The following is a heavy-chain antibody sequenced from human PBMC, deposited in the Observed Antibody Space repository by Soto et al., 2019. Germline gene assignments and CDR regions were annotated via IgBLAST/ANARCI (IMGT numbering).Heavy chain of an antibody. V-gene: IGHV3-30*18. Sequence: PGESLKISCAASGFTFSSYGMHWVRQAPGKGLEWVAVISYDGSNKYHADSVKGRFTISRDNSKSTLSLQMNGLRGEDTAVYYCAKDRMNHNSVWDPFDIWGQGRMVTVS. D-gene: IGHD2-15*01. CDR1: GFTFSSYG. CDR3: AKDRMNHNSVWDPFDI. J-gene: IGHJ3*02. CDR2: ISYDGSNK.